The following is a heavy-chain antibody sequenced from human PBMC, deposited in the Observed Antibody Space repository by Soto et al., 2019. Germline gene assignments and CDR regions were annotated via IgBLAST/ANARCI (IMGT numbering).Heavy chain of an antibody. CDR3: ARGGRYTFGHFDY. J-gene: IGHJ4*02. CDR2: LTPSSGST. Sequence: ASVKVSCKASGYSFTTYYVHWVRQAPGQGLEWKGKLTPSSGSTSFAPKFQARVTMTRDTSTSTVYLDVNSLRSDDTAVYYCARGGRYTFGHFDYWGQGTLVTSPQ. CDR1: GYSFTTYY. D-gene: IGHD3-16*01. V-gene: IGHV1-46*01.